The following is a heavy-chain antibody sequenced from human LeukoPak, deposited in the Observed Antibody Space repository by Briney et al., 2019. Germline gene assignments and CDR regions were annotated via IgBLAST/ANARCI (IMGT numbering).Heavy chain of an antibody. J-gene: IGHJ4*02. CDR2: ISGSGDNT. D-gene: IGHD3-22*01. V-gene: IGHV3-23*01. Sequence: PGGSLRLSCAASGFTFSSYAMSWVRQAPGKGPEWVSGISGSGDNTYCADSVKGRFTISRDNSKNTLYVQVNSLGTEDTAAYYCAKGSYYDSSGSFYFDYWGQGTLVTVSS. CDR1: GFTFSSYA. CDR3: AKGSYYDSSGSFYFDY.